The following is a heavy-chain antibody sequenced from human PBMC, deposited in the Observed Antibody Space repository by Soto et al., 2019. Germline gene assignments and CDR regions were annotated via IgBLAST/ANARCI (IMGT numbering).Heavy chain of an antibody. Sequence: GGSLRLSCAASGFTFDDYAMHWVRQAPGKGLEWVSGISWNSGSIGYADSVKGRFTISRDNAKNSLYLQMNSLRAEDTALYYCAKDSSSSRIAAADHDKTFDPWGQGTLVTVSS. V-gene: IGHV3-9*01. CDR1: GFTFDDYA. D-gene: IGHD6-13*01. CDR3: AKDSSSSRIAAADHDKTFDP. J-gene: IGHJ5*02. CDR2: ISWNSGSI.